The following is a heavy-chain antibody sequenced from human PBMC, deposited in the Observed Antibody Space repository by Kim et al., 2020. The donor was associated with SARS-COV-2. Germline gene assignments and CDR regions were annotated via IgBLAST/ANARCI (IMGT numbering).Heavy chain of an antibody. CDR1: GFTFSSYD. V-gene: IGHV3-13*01. D-gene: IGHD6-19*01. J-gene: IGHJ6*02. Sequence: GGSLRLSCAASGFTFSSYDMHWVRQATGKGLEWVSAIGTAGDTYYPGSVKGRFTISRENAKNSLYLQMNSLRAGDTAVYYCARAPVAGTEDYYYGMDVWGQGTTVTVSS. CDR3: ARAPVAGTEDYYYGMDV. CDR2: IGTAGDT.